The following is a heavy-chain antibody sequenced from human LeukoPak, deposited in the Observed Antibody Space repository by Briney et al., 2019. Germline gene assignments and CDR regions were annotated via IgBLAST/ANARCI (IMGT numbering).Heavy chain of an antibody. CDR2: IWSDGSSK. J-gene: IGHJ6*02. CDR1: GFTFSSYG. Sequence: PGRSLRLSCAASGFTFSSYGMHWVRQAPGKGLEWVAVIWSDGSSKHYADSVKGRFTISRDNSKNTLYLQMNILRAEDTALYYSARGQPPSYYDMDVWGQGTTVTVSS. V-gene: IGHV3-33*01. D-gene: IGHD6-13*01. CDR3: ARGQPPSYYDMDV.